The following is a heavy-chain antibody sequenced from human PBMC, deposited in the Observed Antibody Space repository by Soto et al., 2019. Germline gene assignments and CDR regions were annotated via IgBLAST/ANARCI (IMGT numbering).Heavy chain of an antibody. J-gene: IGHJ6*02. CDR3: ARSRFVVGVTEDYYGMDV. D-gene: IGHD2-15*01. CDR1: GGTFSNSP. V-gene: IGHV1-69*13. Sequence: SVKVSCKSSGGTFSNSPISWVRQAPGQGLEWVGGVIPVFKTANYAQKFQGRVTITADESTNTAYMGLTSLRSGDTAVYYCARSRFVVGVTEDYYGMDVWGQGTTVTVSS. CDR2: VIPVFKTA.